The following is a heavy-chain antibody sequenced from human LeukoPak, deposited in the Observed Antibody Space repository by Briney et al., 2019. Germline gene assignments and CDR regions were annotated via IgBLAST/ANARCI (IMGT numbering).Heavy chain of an antibody. CDR3: ARDSIAARGNFYYYYYMDV. Sequence: GGPLRLSCAASGFTFSTYSMNWVRQAPGKGLEWVSYISSSGNTIYYADSVKGRFTISRDNAKNSLYLQMNSLRAEDTAVYFCARDSIAARGNFYYYYYMDVWGKGTTVTVSS. D-gene: IGHD6-6*01. CDR1: GFTFSTYS. J-gene: IGHJ6*03. CDR2: ISSSGNTI. V-gene: IGHV3-48*01.